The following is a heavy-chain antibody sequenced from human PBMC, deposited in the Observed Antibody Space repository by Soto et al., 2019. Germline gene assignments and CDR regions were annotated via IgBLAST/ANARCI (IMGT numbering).Heavy chain of an antibody. CDR2: INAGNGNT. V-gene: IGHV1-3*01. CDR3: ARETYGENSVVRWFEP. CDR1: GYTFTGYP. D-gene: IGHD4-17*01. Sequence: SVKVSCKASGYTFTGYPLHWVRQAPGQRLEWMGWINAGNGNTKYSQKFLGRVAITRDISANTASMEVSSLRPEDTAVYYCARETYGENSVVRWFEPWGQGNLVTGSS. J-gene: IGHJ5*02.